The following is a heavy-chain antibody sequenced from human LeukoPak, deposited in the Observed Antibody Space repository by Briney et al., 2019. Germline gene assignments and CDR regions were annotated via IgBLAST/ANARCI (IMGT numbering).Heavy chain of an antibody. CDR3: ARGMTYYHGSGKFDY. D-gene: IGHD3-10*01. CDR1: GFTFSNFW. V-gene: IGHV3-74*01. J-gene: IGHJ4*02. CDR2: INTDGSYT. Sequence: PAGSLRLSCAVSGFTFSNFWMHWVRQTPGKGLVWVSRINTDGSYTDYADSVKGRFTISRDNAKNTLYLQMNSLRAEDMAVYYCARGMTYYHGSGKFDYWGQGTLVTVSS.